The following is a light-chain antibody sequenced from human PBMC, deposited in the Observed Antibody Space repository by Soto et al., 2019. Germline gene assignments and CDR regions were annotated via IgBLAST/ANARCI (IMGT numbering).Light chain of an antibody. CDR3: SSYAGSNNVL. V-gene: IGLV2-8*01. Sequence: QSVLTQPPSASGSAGQSVTISCTGTSSDVGGYNYVSWYQQHPGKAPKLMIYEVSKRPSGVPDRFSGSKSGNTASLTVSGLQAEDEADYYCSSYAGSNNVLFGGGTKLTVL. CDR1: SSDVGGYNY. CDR2: EVS. J-gene: IGLJ2*01.